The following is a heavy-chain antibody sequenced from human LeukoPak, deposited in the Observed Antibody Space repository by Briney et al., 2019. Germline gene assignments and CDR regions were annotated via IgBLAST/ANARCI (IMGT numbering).Heavy chain of an antibody. Sequence: GGSLRLSCAASGFTFTTYWVSWVRQAPGKGLEWVANIKQDGTEKYYVDSVKGRFTISRDNAKNSLYLQMNSLRAEDTAVYYCARVLVVVTGNYMDVWGKGTTVTVSS. V-gene: IGHV3-7*01. CDR2: IKQDGTEK. CDR1: GFTFTTYW. CDR3: ARVLVVVTGNYMDV. J-gene: IGHJ6*03. D-gene: IGHD2-21*02.